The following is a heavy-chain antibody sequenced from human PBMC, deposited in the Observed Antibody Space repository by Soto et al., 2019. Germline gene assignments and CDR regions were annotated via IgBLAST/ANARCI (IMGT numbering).Heavy chain of an antibody. CDR2: IDNDGTAT. Sequence: EVQLVESGGGLVQPGGSLRLSCVASGFTFNIYWIHWVRQAPGKGLEWVSRIDNDGTATTYADSVTGRCTISRDKAKNTLLLEMNPLRVDDTAGYYCARDNRNSYCGQGTLVTVSS. CDR3: ARDNRNSY. J-gene: IGHJ4*02. V-gene: IGHV3-74*01. D-gene: IGHD1-1*01. CDR1: GFTFNIYW.